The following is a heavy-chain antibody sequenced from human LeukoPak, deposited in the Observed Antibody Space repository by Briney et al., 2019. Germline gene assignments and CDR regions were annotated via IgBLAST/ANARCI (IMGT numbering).Heavy chain of an antibody. D-gene: IGHD6-13*01. CDR1: GGSISSYY. J-gene: IGHJ4*02. CDR2: IYYSGST. Sequence: PSETLSLTCTVSGGSISSYYWSWIRQPPVKGLEWIGYIYYSGSTNYNPSLKSRVTISVDTSKNQFSLKLSSVTAADTAVYYCARSGYSSSWYGDYWGQGTLVTVSP. CDR3: ARSGYSSSWYGDY. V-gene: IGHV4-59*08.